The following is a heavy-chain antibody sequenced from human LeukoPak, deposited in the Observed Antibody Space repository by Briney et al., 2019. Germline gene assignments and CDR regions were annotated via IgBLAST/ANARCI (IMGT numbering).Heavy chain of an antibody. Sequence: PGGSLRLSCAASGFTFSSYWMHWVRQAPGKGLVWVSRINSDGSSTSYADSVKGRFTISRDNAKNTLYLQMNSLRAEDTAVYYCARGRGWVAVAGTWFDPWGQGTLVTVSS. CDR1: GFTFSSYW. CDR2: INSDGSST. CDR3: ARGRGWVAVAGTWFDP. J-gene: IGHJ5*02. V-gene: IGHV3-74*01. D-gene: IGHD6-19*01.